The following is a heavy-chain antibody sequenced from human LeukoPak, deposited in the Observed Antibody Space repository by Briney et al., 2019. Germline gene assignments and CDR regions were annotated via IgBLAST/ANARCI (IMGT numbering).Heavy chain of an antibody. CDR3: AKSSRIGVGAIAPADY. CDR1: GFTFSSYA. D-gene: IGHD1-26*01. Sequence: GGALRLSCAASGFTFSSYAMSWVRQAPGKGLEWVSAIIGTSDSTYYVDSVQGRFTISRDNSKNTLFLEMNSLRAEDTAVYYCAKSSRIGVGAIAPADYWGQGTLVTVSS. J-gene: IGHJ4*02. CDR2: IIGTSDST. V-gene: IGHV3-23*01.